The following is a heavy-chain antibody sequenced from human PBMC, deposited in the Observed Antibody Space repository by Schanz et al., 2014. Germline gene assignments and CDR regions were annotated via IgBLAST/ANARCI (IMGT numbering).Heavy chain of an antibody. CDR1: GFAVDNYY. Sequence: EVQLVASGGGLVQPGGSLRLSCAASGFAVDNYYMSCVRQAPGRGLEWVSIIFTDGRTYYADSVKGRFTISRDSSKNTLFLQMNSLRTEDTAVYYCARLDPYCRSGTCSRAFDFCGQGTLVNVSS. D-gene: IGHD2-15*01. CDR2: IFTDGRT. V-gene: IGHV3-66*02. J-gene: IGHJ4*02. CDR3: ARLDPYCRSGTCSRAFDF.